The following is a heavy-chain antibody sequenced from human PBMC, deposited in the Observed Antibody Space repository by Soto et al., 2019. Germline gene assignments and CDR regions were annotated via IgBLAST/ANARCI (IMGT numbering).Heavy chain of an antibody. CDR2: MNPNSGNT. CDR1: GYTFTSYD. J-gene: IGHJ6*02. V-gene: IGHV1-8*01. Sequence: QVQLVQSGAEVKKPGASVKVSCKASGYTFTSYDINWVRQATGQGLEWMGWMNPNSGNTGYAQKFQGRVTMSRNTTISKAYMELSSLRTDDTAVYYCAGWPDGYYYCGMDVWGQGTTVTVSS. CDR3: AGWPDGYYYCGMDV.